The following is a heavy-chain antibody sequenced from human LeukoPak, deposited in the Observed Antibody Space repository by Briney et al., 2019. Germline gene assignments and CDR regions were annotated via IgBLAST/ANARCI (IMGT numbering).Heavy chain of an antibody. V-gene: IGHV1-58*02. CDR1: GFTFTSSA. Sequence: EASVNVSCKASGFTFTSSAMQWVRQARGQRREWIGWIVVGSGNTNYAQKFQERATITRDMSTSTAYMELSSLRSEDTAVYYCAAGRYGDYSDYWGQGTLVTVSS. J-gene: IGHJ4*02. CDR3: AAGRYGDYSDY. D-gene: IGHD4-17*01. CDR2: IVVGSGNT.